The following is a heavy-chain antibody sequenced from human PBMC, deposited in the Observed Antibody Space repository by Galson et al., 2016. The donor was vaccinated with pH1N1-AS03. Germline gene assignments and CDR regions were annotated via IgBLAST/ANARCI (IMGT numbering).Heavy chain of an antibody. CDR1: GGTLNNYA. D-gene: IGHD3-10*01. CDR3: ARGLTYHFGSGSVF. V-gene: IGHV1-69*06. J-gene: IGHJ4*02. CDR2: ISPIFGSA. Sequence: SVKVSCKASGGTLNNYAVNWVRQAPGQGLEWMGGISPIFGSANHAQKFQGRVTITAAIFTNTAYMELSGLSSEDTAVYYCARGLTYHFGSGSVFWGQGTPVTVSS.